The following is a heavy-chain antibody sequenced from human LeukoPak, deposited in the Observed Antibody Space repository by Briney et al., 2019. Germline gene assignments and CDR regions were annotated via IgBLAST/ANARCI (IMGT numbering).Heavy chain of an antibody. J-gene: IGHJ4*02. CDR2: IWYDGSNK. CDR3: ARGTPPYSSSWYFLITPIDY. D-gene: IGHD6-13*01. Sequence: GRSQRLSCAASGFTFSSYGMHWVRQAPGKGLEWVAVIWYDGSNKYYADSVKGRFTISRDNSKNTLYLQMNSLRAEDTAVYYCARGTPPYSSSWYFLITPIDYWGQGTLVTVSS. V-gene: IGHV3-33*01. CDR1: GFTFSSYG.